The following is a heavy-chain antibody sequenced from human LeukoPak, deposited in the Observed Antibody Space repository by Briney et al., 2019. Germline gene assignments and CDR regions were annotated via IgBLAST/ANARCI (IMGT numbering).Heavy chain of an antibody. CDR3: ARCRTGTTKGFDP. Sequence: GASLRLSCAASGFTFSSYWMSWVRQAPGKGLECVANINQDGSEIYYVDSVKGRFTVSRDDARKSLYLQMNSLRAEDTAVYYCARCRTGTTKGFDPWGQGTLVTVSS. CDR1: GFTFSSYW. CDR2: INQDGSEI. D-gene: IGHD1-7*01. V-gene: IGHV3-7*05. J-gene: IGHJ5*02.